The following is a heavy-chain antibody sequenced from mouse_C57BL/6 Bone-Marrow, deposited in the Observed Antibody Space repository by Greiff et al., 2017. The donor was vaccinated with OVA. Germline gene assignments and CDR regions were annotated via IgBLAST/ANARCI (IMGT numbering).Heavy chain of an antibody. Sequence: EVQLQQSGPELVKPGASVKISCKASGYSFTGYYMNWVKQSPEKSLEWIGEINPSTGGTPYNQKFKAKATLTVDKSSSTAYMQLKSLTSEYSAVYYCAREGLDYWGQGTTLTVSS. J-gene: IGHJ2*01. V-gene: IGHV1-42*01. CDR3: AREGLDY. CDR2: INPSTGGT. CDR1: GYSFTGYY.